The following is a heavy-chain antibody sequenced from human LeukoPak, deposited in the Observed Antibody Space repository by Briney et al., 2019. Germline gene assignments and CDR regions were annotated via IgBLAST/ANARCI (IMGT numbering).Heavy chain of an antibody. Sequence: ASVKVSCKASGHTFTGYYMHWVRQAPGQGLEWMGWINPNSGGTNYAQKFQGRVTMTRDTSISTAYMELSRLRSDDTAVYYCARDSRYSSGWHFDYWGQGTLVTVSS. CDR1: GHTFTGYY. CDR2: INPNSGGT. CDR3: ARDSRYSSGWHFDY. D-gene: IGHD6-19*01. J-gene: IGHJ4*02. V-gene: IGHV1-2*02.